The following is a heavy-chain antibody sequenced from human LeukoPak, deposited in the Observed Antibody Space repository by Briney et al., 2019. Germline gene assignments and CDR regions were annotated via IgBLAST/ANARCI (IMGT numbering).Heavy chain of an antibody. CDR1: GGSISSSSYY. CDR2: IYYSGST. CDR3: ARDPGAAADYYYYYYMDV. J-gene: IGHJ6*03. D-gene: IGHD6-13*01. V-gene: IGHV4-39*02. Sequence: KSSETLSLTCTVSGGSISSSSYYWGWIRQPPGKGLEWIGSIYYSGSTYYNPSLKSRVTISVDTSKNQFSLKLSSVTAADTAVYYCARDPGAAADYYYYYYMDVWGKGTTVTVSS.